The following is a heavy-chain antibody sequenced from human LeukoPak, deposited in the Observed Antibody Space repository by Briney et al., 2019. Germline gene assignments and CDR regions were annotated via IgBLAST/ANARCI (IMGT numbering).Heavy chain of an antibody. CDR2: IYYSGST. Sequence: SETLSLTCTVSGDSVRSSNYYWGWIRQPPGKGLEWIGSIYYSGSTYYNPSLKSRVTISVDTSKNQFSLKLSSVTAADTAVYYCARLDSVVDYWGQGTLVTVSS. CDR3: ARLDSVVDY. J-gene: IGHJ4*02. V-gene: IGHV4-39*01. CDR1: GDSVRSSNYY. D-gene: IGHD3-10*01.